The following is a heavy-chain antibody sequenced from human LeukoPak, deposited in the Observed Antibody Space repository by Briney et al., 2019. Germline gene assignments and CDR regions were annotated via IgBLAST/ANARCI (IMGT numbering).Heavy chain of an antibody. CDR3: ARDSGSDAFDI. J-gene: IGHJ3*02. CDR1: GGTFSSYA. Sequence: ASVKVSCKASGGTFSSYAISWVRQAPGQGLEWMGGIIPIFGIANYAQKFQGRVTITADKSTSTAYMELSSLRSEDTAVYYCARDSGSDAFDIWGQGTMVTVSS. V-gene: IGHV1-69*10. CDR2: IIPIFGIA. D-gene: IGHD6-25*01.